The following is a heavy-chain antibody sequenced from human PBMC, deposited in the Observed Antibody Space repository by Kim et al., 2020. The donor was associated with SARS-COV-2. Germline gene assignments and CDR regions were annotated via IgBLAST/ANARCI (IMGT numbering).Heavy chain of an antibody. CDR3: ARERSGGYAFDI. D-gene: IGHD2-15*01. J-gene: IGHJ3*02. V-gene: IGHV3-48*03. Sequence: YYADSVKGRFTISRDNAKNSLFLQMNSLRAEDTAVYYCARERSGGYAFDIWGQGTMVTVSS.